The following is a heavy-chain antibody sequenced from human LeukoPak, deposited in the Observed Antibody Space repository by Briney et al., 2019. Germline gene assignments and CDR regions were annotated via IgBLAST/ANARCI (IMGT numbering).Heavy chain of an antibody. CDR1: GGSISSYY. D-gene: IGHD3-16*02. CDR3: ARHIGSRRYFDY. J-gene: IGHJ4*02. Sequence: PSETLSLTCTVSGGSISSYYWSWIRQPPGKGLEWIGYIYYSGSTNYNPSLKSRVTISVDTSKNQFSLKLSSVTAADTAVYYCARHIGSRRYFDYWGQGTLVTVSS. CDR2: IYYSGST. V-gene: IGHV4-59*08.